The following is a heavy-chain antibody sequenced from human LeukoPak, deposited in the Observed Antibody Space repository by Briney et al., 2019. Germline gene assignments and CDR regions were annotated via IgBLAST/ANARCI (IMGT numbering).Heavy chain of an antibody. V-gene: IGHV6-1*01. CDR2: TYYRSKWYN. J-gene: IGHJ4*02. D-gene: IGHD4-11*01. Sequence: SQTLSLTCAISGDSVSRNSVAWNWVRQSPSRGLEWLGRTYYRSKWYNDYAVSVRSRISINPDTSKNQFSLQLNSVTPEDTAVYYCARGQYSAHDYWGQGTLVTVSS. CDR1: GDSVSRNSVA. CDR3: ARGQYSAHDY.